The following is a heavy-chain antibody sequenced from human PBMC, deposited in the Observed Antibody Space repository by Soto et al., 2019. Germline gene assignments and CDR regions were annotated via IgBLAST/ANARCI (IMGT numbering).Heavy chain of an antibody. Sequence: GGSLRLSCAAPGFTFTSYTMNWVRQAPGKGLEWVSGISGSGATTYYADSVKGRFSISRDKSKNTLYLYMNSLRAEDTAVYYCAKDRDLVTTIHPAFYFDYWGQGTLVTVSS. CDR3: AKDRDLVTTIHPAFYFDY. V-gene: IGHV3-23*01. CDR2: ISGSGATT. D-gene: IGHD4-17*01. J-gene: IGHJ4*02. CDR1: GFTFTSYT.